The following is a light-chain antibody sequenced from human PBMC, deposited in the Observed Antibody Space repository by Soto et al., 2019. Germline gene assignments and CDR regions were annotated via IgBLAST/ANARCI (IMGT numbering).Light chain of an antibody. J-gene: IGKJ1*01. V-gene: IGKV3-20*01. CDR3: QQYDNSVWT. CDR2: DAS. Sequence: EVVLTQSPVTLSLSPGERATLSCRASQSFRGLLAWYQQKPGQAPRVIIYDASSRATGIPDRFSGSGSGTDFTLTISRLEPEDVAVYYCQQYDNSVWTFGQGTKVDIK. CDR1: QSFRGL.